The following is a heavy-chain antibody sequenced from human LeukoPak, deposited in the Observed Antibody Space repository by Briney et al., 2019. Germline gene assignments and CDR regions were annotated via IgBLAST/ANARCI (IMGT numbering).Heavy chain of an antibody. CDR1: GFTSSNYA. CDR2: ITGSGGNT. Sequence: GGSLRLPCAASGFTSSNYAMSWVRQAPGKGLEWVSAITGSGGNTYYADSVKGRFTISRDNSKNTVFLQMNSLRHEDTAIYYCVIWGDYDVLTGYYVSDYWGQGTLVTVSS. J-gene: IGHJ4*02. D-gene: IGHD3-9*01. V-gene: IGHV3-23*01. CDR3: VIWGDYDVLTGYYVSDY.